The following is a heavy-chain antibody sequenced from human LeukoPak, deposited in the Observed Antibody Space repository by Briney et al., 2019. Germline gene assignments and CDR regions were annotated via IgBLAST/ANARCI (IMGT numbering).Heavy chain of an antibody. CDR3: AKGPYSGFS. CDR2: ISGSGGNT. Sequence: PGGSLRHSCAASGFTFSSYAMTWVRQAPGKGLEWVSAISGSGGNTYYADSVKGRFTISRDNSKNTLYLQMNSLRAEDTAVYYCAKGPYSGFSWGQGTLVTVSS. CDR1: GFTFSSYA. D-gene: IGHD1-26*01. J-gene: IGHJ5*02. V-gene: IGHV3-23*01.